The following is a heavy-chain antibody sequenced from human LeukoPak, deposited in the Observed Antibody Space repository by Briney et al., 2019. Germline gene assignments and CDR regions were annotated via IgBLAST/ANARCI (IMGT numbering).Heavy chain of an antibody. CDR2: IYYSGST. V-gene: IGHV4-39*07. Sequence: PSETLSLTCTVSGGSISSSSYYWGWIRQPPGKGLEWIGSIYYSGSTYYNPSLKSRVTISVDTSKNQFSLKLSSVTAADTAVYYCAREGVGATTESDVFDIWGQGTMVTVSS. D-gene: IGHD1-26*01. J-gene: IGHJ3*02. CDR1: GGSISSSSYY. CDR3: AREGVGATTESDVFDI.